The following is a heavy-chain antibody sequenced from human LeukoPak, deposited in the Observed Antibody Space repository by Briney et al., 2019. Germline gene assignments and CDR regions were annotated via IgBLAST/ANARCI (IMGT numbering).Heavy chain of an antibody. V-gene: IGHV1-18*01. CDR2: ISAYKGNT. J-gene: IGHJ4*02. Sequence: ASVKVSCKASGYTFTSYGISWVRQAPGQGLEWMGWISAYKGNTIYAQKLQGRVTMTTDPSLSTAYMGVRSLRSDDTAVDCCARTTTWIQYVDYWGQGTLVTVSS. CDR3: ARTTTWIQYVDY. D-gene: IGHD5-18*01. CDR1: GYTFTSYG.